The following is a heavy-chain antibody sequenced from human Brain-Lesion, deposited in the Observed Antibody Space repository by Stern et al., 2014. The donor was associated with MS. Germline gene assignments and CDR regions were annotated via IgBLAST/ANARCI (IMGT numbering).Heavy chain of an antibody. J-gene: IGHJ4*02. Sequence: VQLVESGGGVVQPGGSLRLSCAASVFTFSSYVLNWVRQAQGKGLEWVALIWNDGTNKFYADSVKGRFTISRGNSQNTLHLQMNSLRVEDTAVYYCARDVGYGDYGTLVLGYWGQGTLVTVSS. CDR3: ARDVGYGDYGTLVLGY. V-gene: IGHV3-33*01. D-gene: IGHD4-17*01. CDR2: IWNDGTNK. CDR1: VFTFSSYV.